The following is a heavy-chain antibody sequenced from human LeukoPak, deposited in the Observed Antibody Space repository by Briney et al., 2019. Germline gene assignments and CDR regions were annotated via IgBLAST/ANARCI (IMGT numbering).Heavy chain of an antibody. CDR1: GGSSSGHY. D-gene: IGHD3-10*01. CDR3: ARYYGSESYYDY. CDR2: INQRGGT. J-gene: IGHJ4*02. V-gene: IGHV4-34*01. Sequence: SETLSLTCAVYGGSSSGHYWTWIRQPPGKGLEWIGEINQRGGTSYNPSLKSRVTISVDTPKNQFSLKLTFVTAADTAVYYCARYYGSESYYDYWGQGTLVTVSS.